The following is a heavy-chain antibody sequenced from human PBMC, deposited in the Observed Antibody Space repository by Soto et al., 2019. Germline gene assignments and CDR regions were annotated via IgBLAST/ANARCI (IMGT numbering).Heavy chain of an antibody. D-gene: IGHD5-18*01. J-gene: IGHJ4*02. CDR3: ASFSRGYSYG. V-gene: IGHV3-74*01. Sequence: EVQLVESEGGLVQPGGSLRLSCAASGFTFSSYWMHWVRQAPGKGLVWVARIHSDGSTTNYADSVKGRFTISRDNAKNTLYLQMNSLRAEDTAVYYCASFSRGYSYGWGQGTLVTVSS. CDR2: IHSDGSTT. CDR1: GFTFSSYW.